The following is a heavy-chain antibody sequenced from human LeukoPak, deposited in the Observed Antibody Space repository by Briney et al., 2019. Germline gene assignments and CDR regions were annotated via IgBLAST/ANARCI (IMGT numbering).Heavy chain of an antibody. CDR2: LYSSGSF. V-gene: IGHV4-4*07. CDR3: ARGGKATVVTL. CDR1: GGSINSYH. D-gene: IGHD4-23*01. Sequence: SETXSLTCXXSGGSINSYHWXWIRQPAGEGLEWIGRLYSSGSFNYNPSLKSRVSMSVDTSKNQFSLKLTSVTAADTAVYFCARGGKATVVTLWGPGILVTVS. J-gene: IGHJ4*02.